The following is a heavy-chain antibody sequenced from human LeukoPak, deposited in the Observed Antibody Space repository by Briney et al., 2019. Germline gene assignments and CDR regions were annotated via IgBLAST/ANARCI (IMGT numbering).Heavy chain of an antibody. CDR3: ARAPEGVDY. J-gene: IGHJ4*02. CDR1: GFTFSSYE. CDR2: ISSSGSTI. V-gene: IGHV3-48*03. D-gene: IGHD3-10*01. Sequence: GGSLRLSCAASGFTFSSYEMNWVRKAPGKGLEWVSYISSSGSTIYYADSVKGRFTISRDNAKNSLYLQMNSLRAEDTAVYYCARAPEGVDYWGQGTLVTVSS.